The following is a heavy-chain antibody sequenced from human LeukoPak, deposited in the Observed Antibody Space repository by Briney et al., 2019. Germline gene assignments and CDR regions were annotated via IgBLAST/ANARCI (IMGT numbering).Heavy chain of an antibody. CDR3: ARHFAPEAWFQAP. J-gene: IGHJ5*02. V-gene: IGHV4-38-2*02. CDR1: GYSLTSGFH. CDR2: IYHSENA. Sequence: PSETLSLTCSVSGYSLTSGFHWGWIRQPPGKGLEWIGSIYHSENAYYNPSLKSRVTISVDTSKNQFSLKLSSVTAADTAVYYCARHFAPEAWFQAPWGQGTLVTVSS. D-gene: IGHD3-10*01.